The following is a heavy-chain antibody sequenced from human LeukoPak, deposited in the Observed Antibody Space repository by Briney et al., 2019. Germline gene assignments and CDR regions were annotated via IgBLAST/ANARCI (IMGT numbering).Heavy chain of an antibody. J-gene: IGHJ4*02. Sequence: GGSLRLSCAASGFTFSSYSMNWVRQAPGKGLEWVSSISSSSYIYYADSVKGRFTISRDNAKNSLYLQMNSLRAEDTAVYYCARGRWEGYCSSTSCYGFDYWGQGTLVTVSS. D-gene: IGHD2-2*01. CDR3: ARGRWEGYCSSTSCYGFDY. CDR2: ISSSSYI. CDR1: GFTFSSYS. V-gene: IGHV3-21*01.